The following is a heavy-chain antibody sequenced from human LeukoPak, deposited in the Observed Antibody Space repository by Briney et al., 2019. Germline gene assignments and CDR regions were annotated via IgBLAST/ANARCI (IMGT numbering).Heavy chain of an antibody. Sequence: GRSLRLSCAASGFTFSSYGMHWVRQAPGKGLEWVAVISYDGSNKYYADSVKGRFTISRDNSKNTLYLQMNSLRAEDTAVYYCAKGPVSRYFDWLFDYWGQGTLVTVSS. CDR3: AKGPVSRYFDWLFDY. CDR1: GFTFSSYG. V-gene: IGHV3-30*18. D-gene: IGHD3-9*01. J-gene: IGHJ4*02. CDR2: ISYDGSNK.